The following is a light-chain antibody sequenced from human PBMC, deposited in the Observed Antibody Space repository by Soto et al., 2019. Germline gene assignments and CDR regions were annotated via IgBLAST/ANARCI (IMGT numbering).Light chain of an antibody. CDR2: EVN. V-gene: IGLV2-14*01. CDR1: RSDIGDSNF. J-gene: IGLJ1*01. Sequence: QSVLTQPASVSGSPGQSVTISCTGPRSDIGDSNFISWYQHSPGKAPRLLIYEVNNRPSGVSKRFFGSKAGNTASLTISGRLDDAEADYFCASFRSGTILVFGSGTKVTVL. CDR3: ASFRSGTILV.